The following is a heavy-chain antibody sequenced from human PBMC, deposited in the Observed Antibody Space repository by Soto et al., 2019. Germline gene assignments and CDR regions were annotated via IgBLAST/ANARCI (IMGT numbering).Heavy chain of an antibody. CDR2: INHSGST. CDR3: ARGQRFSDWFDP. J-gene: IGHJ5*02. D-gene: IGHD3-3*01. CDR1: GGSFSGYY. Sequence: KTSETLSLTCAVYGGSFSGYYWSWIRQPPGKGLEWIGEINHSGSTNYNPSLKSRVTISLDTSMNHFSLRLSSVTAADTAVYYCARGQRFSDWFDPWGQGTLVTVSS. V-gene: IGHV4-34*01.